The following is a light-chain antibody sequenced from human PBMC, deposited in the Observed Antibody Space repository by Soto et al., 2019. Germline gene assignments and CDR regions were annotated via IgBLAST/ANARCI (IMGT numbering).Light chain of an antibody. V-gene: IGLV2-23*01. CDR2: EGS. CDR1: SSDVGSYNL. CDR3: CSYAGSSTSVV. Sequence: QSALTQPASVSGSPGQSITISCTGTSSDVGSYNLVSWYQQHPGKAHKLMIYEGSKRPSGVANRVSGSKSGNTASLTISGLQAEDEADYYCCSYAGSSTSVVFGGGTKLTVL. J-gene: IGLJ2*01.